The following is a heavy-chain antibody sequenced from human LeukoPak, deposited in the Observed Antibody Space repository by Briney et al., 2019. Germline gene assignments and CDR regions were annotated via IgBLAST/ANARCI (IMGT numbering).Heavy chain of an antibody. V-gene: IGHV3-15*01. J-gene: IGHJ4*02. Sequence: PGGSLSLSCAASGFTFSNACMSWVRQAPGKGLEWVGRIKSKTDGGTTDYAAPVKGRFTISRDDSKNTLYLQMNSLKAEDTAVYYCTTDSQHIYGDDSDYFDYWGQGTLVTVSS. CDR3: TTDSQHIYGDDSDYFDY. D-gene: IGHD4-17*01. CDR2: IKSKTDGGTT. CDR1: GFTFSNAC.